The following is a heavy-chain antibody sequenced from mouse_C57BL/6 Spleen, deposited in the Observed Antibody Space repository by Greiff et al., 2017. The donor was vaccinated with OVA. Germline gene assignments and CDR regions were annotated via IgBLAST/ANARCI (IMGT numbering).Heavy chain of an antibody. CDR3: ARQGGGTGAFDY. V-gene: IGHV5-6*01. CDR2: ISSGGSYT. D-gene: IGHD3-3*01. CDR1: GFTFSSYG. J-gene: IGHJ2*01. Sequence: EVKLMESGGDLVKPGGSLKLSCAASGFTFSSYGMSWVRQTPDKRLEWVATISSGGSYTYYPASVKGRFTISRDNAKNTLYLQMSSLKSEDTAMYYCARQGGGTGAFDYWGQGTTRTGSS.